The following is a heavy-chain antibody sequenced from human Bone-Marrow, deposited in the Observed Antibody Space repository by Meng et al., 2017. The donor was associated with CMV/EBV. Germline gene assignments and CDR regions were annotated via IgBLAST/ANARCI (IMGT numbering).Heavy chain of an antibody. J-gene: IGHJ6*02. Sequence: GESLKISCAASGFTFSSYSMNWVRQAPGKGLEWVSSISSSSSYIYYADSVKGRFTISRDNAKNSLYLQMNSLRAEDTAVYYCAKGARNGMDVWGQGTTVTV. CDR1: GFTFSSYS. D-gene: IGHD1-14*01. CDR2: ISSSSSYI. V-gene: IGHV3-21*01. CDR3: AKGARNGMDV.